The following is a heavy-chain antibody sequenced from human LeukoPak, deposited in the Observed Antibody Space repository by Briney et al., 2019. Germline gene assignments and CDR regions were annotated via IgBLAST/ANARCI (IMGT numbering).Heavy chain of an antibody. D-gene: IGHD5-24*01. V-gene: IGHV1-18*01. Sequence: GASVKVSCKASDYTITSYGISWVRQAPGQGLEWMGWISTYNGDTKYTQKLQGRVTMTADTSTRTAYMELRSLRSDDTAVYYCARGWIEMPTVYFDYWGQRTLVSVFS. J-gene: IGHJ4*02. CDR3: ARGWIEMPTVYFDY. CDR1: DYTITSYG. CDR2: ISTYNGDT.